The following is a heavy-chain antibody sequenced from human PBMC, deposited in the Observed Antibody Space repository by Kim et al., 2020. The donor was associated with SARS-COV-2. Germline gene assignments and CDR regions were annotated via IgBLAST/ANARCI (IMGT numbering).Heavy chain of an antibody. V-gene: IGHV3-30*03. CDR2: ISYDGSNK. CDR1: GFSFSRSG. CDR3: VARSMVRGAGYGMDV. J-gene: IGHJ6*02. Sequence: GGSLRLSCAVSGFSFSRSGMHWVRQAPGKGLEWVAIISYDGSNKEYTDSVKGRFTISRDDAKNTLYLQMNSLREEDTAVYYCVARSMVRGAGYGMDVWGQGTRSPSP. D-gene: IGHD3-10*01.